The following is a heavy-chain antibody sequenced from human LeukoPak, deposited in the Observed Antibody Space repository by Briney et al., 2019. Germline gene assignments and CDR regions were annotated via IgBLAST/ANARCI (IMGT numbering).Heavy chain of an antibody. D-gene: IGHD5-24*01. CDR1: GFTFSSYA. V-gene: IGHV3-30*04. Sequence: PGGSLRLSCAASGFTFSSYAMHWVRQAPGKGLEWVAVISYDGSNKYYADSVKGRFTISRDNSKNTLYLQMNSLRAEDTAVYYCARVPREGWTLDYWGQGTLVTVSS. CDR3: ARVPREGWTLDY. CDR2: ISYDGSNK. J-gene: IGHJ4*02.